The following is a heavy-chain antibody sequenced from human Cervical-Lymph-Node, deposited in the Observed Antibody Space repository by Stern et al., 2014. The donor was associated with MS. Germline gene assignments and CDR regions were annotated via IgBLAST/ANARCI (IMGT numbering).Heavy chain of an antibody. CDR3: AKDRELVVVTFDS. Sequence: EVQLLESGGGLVQPGGSLRLSCAASGFTFSDYAMSWVRQAPGKGLEWVSAISLRGGSTFYADSVQGRFTISRDNSKNTLYLQMNSLRAEDTAVYYCAKDRELVVVTFDSWGQGTLVTVSS. CDR2: ISLRGGST. V-gene: IGHV3-23*01. D-gene: IGHD2-15*01. J-gene: IGHJ4*02. CDR1: GFTFSDYA.